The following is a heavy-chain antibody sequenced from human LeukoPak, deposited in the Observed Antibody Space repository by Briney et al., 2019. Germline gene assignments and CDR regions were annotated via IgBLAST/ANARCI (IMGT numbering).Heavy chain of an antibody. Sequence: PSETLSLTCTVSGGSISSGSYYRSWIRQPAGKGLEWIGRIYTSGSTNYNPSLKCRVTISVDTSKNQFSLKLSSVTAADTAVYYCAREETLEDDNWFDPWGQGTLVTVSS. J-gene: IGHJ5*02. D-gene: IGHD1-1*01. CDR2: IYTSGST. CDR3: AREETLEDDNWFDP. CDR1: GGSISSGSYY. V-gene: IGHV4-61*02.